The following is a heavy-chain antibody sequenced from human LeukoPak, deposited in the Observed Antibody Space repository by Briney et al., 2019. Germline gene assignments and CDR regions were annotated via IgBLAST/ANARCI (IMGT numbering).Heavy chain of an antibody. CDR1: GGSVTSGTYY. D-gene: IGHD2-8*01. J-gene: IGHJ3*02. Sequence: SETLSLTCTVSGGSVTSGTYYWSWIRQPPGKGLEWIGYIYYSGSTNYNPSLKSRVTVSVDTSKNQCSLKLSSVATADAAVYYCTRSTNLEAFDIWGQGTMVTVSS. CDR3: TRSTNLEAFDI. V-gene: IGHV4-61*01. CDR2: IYYSGST.